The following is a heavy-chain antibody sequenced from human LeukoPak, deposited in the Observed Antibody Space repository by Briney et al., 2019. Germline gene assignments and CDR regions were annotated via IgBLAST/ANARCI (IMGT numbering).Heavy chain of an antibody. CDR3: AKDSYYDSSGYFDY. D-gene: IGHD3-22*01. Sequence: PGRSLRLSCAASGFTFDDYAMHWVRQAPGKGLEWVSGISWNSGSTGYADSVKGRFTISRDNAKNSLYLQMNSLRAEDTALYYCAKDSYYDSSGYFDYWGQGTLVTVSS. CDR1: GFTFDDYA. J-gene: IGHJ4*02. V-gene: IGHV3-9*01. CDR2: ISWNSGST.